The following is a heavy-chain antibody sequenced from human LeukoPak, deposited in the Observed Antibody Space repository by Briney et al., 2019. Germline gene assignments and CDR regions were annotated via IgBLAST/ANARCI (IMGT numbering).Heavy chain of an antibody. V-gene: IGHV1-2*02. CDR3: ARYYCSGGSCLLDY. CDR1: GNTFTSYD. Sequence: GASVKVSCKASGNTFTSYDVNWVRQAPGQGLEWMGWINPNSGGTNYAQKFQGRVTMTRDTSISTAYMELSRLRSDDTAVYYCARYYCSGGSCLLDYWGQGTLVTVSS. J-gene: IGHJ4*02. CDR2: INPNSGGT. D-gene: IGHD2-15*01.